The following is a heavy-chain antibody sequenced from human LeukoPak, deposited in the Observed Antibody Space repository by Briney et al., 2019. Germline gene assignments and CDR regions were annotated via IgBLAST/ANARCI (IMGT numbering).Heavy chain of an antibody. Sequence: GGSLRLSCAASGFTFSSYDMHWVRQATGKGLEWVSAIGTAGDTYYPGSVKGRFTISRENAKNSLYLQMNSLRAGDTAVYYCARVRRYSGYYSWYFDLWGRGTLVTVSS. CDR1: GFTFSSYD. V-gene: IGHV3-13*01. CDR3: ARVRRYSGYYSWYFDL. CDR2: IGTAGDT. D-gene: IGHD5-12*01. J-gene: IGHJ2*01.